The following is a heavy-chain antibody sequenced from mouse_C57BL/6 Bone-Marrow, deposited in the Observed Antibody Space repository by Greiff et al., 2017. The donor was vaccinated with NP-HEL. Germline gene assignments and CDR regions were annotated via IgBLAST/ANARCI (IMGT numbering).Heavy chain of an antibody. CDR1: GFTFTDYY. Sequence: EVQGVESGGGLVQPGGSLSLSCAASGFTFTDYYMSWVRQLPGKALEWLGFIRNKANGYTTEYSASVKGRFTISRDNSQSILYLQMNALRAEDSATYYCARYKSSWYFDVWGTGTTVTVSS. CDR2: IRNKANGYTT. J-gene: IGHJ1*03. D-gene: IGHD1-1*01. V-gene: IGHV7-3*01. CDR3: ARYKSSWYFDV.